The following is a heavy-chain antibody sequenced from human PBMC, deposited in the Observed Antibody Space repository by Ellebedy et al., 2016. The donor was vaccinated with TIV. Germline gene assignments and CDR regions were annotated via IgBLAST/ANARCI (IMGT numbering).Heavy chain of an antibody. CDR3: ATRVSFGYGLDV. J-gene: IGHJ6*02. CDR2: IFPVDSGT. Sequence: GESLKISXKGSGYNFNNYWIGWVRQMPGKGLEWMGTIFPVDSGTIYSPSLEGQVTMSADKSISTAYLQWSSLKASDSGTYYCATRVSFGYGLDVWGQGTTVTVSS. V-gene: IGHV5-51*01. D-gene: IGHD3-10*01. CDR1: GYNFNNYW.